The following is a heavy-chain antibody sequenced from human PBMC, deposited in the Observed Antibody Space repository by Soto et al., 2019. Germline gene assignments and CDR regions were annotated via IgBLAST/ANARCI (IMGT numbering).Heavy chain of an antibody. V-gene: IGHV4-4*02. Sequence: QVQLQESGPGLVKPSGTLSLICAVSGDSIRSDKWWSWVRQPPGKGLEWIGEIYHSGSKKYNPSLKCRVTISVDKSKNQFSLNVISVTDADTAVYYCARGETQQQRDYWGQGTLVTVSS. D-gene: IGHD6-13*01. CDR1: GDSIRSDKW. J-gene: IGHJ4*02. CDR2: IYHSGSK. CDR3: ARGETQQQRDY.